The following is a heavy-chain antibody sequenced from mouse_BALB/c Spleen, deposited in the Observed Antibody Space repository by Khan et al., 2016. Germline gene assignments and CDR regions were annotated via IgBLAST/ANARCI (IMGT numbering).Heavy chain of an antibody. D-gene: IGHD1-1*01. Sequence: VQLKQSGAELVRSGASVKLSCTASGFNIKDYYMHWVKQRPEQGLEWIGWIDPENGDTEYAPKFQGKATMTADTSSNTAYLQLSSLTSEDTAVYYCNALASYGFAYWGQGTLVTVSA. CDR1: GFNIKDYY. J-gene: IGHJ3*01. V-gene: IGHV14-4*02. CDR2: IDPENGDT. CDR3: NALASYGFAY.